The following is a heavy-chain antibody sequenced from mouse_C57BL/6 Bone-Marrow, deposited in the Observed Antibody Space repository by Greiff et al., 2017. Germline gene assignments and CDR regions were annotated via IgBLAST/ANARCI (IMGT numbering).Heavy chain of an antibody. CDR2: IGGDGST. CDR1: GFSFTSYC. CDR3: SPYYYGGFAY. Sequence: QVQLKESGPGLVAPSQSLSITCTVSGFSFTSYCVSWVRQPPGQGLEWLGVIGGDGSTNNHSALISRLGISKDNSKTQVSLKLNSLQTDDTATYYCSPYYYGGFAYGGQGTGVTVS. D-gene: IGHD1-1*02. J-gene: IGHJ3*01. V-gene: IGHV2-3*01.